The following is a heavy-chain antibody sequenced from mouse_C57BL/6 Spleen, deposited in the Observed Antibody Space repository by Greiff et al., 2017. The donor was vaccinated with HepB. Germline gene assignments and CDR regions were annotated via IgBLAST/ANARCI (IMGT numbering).Heavy chain of an antibody. CDR3: ARQGGTGFDY. CDR1: GFTFSSYG. Sequence: EVKLMESGGDLVKPGGSLKLSCAASGFTFSSYGMSWVRQTPDKRLEWVATISSGGSYPYYPDSVKGRVTISRDNAKNTLYLQMSSLKSEDTAMYYCARQGGTGFDYWGQGTTLTVSS. D-gene: IGHD4-1*01. J-gene: IGHJ2*01. CDR2: ISSGGSYP. V-gene: IGHV5-6*01.